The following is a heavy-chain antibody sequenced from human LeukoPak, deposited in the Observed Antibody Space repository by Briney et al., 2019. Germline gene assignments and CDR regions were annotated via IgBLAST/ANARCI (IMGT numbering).Heavy chain of an antibody. J-gene: IGHJ3*02. Sequence: QAGGSLRLSCAASGFTFSSYAMSWVRQAPGKGLEWVSAISGSGGSTYYADSVKGRFTISRDNSKNTLYLQMNSLRAEDTAVYYCAKDLVGYGSGHDAFDIWGQGTMVTVSS. D-gene: IGHD3-10*01. CDR3: AKDLVGYGSGHDAFDI. CDR2: ISGSGGST. V-gene: IGHV3-23*01. CDR1: GFTFSSYA.